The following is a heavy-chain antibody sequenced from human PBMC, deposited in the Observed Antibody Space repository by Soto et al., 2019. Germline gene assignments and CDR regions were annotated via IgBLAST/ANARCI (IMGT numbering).Heavy chain of an antibody. Sequence: GEALKISCKGSGYSFTSYWIGLVRQMPGKGLEWMGIIYPGDSDTRYNPSFQGQVTISADKSISTAYLQWSSLKASDTAMYYCARRAYRYGYYFDYWGQGTLVTVSS. V-gene: IGHV5-51*01. CDR2: IYPGDSDT. D-gene: IGHD5-18*01. J-gene: IGHJ4*02. CDR1: GYSFTSYW. CDR3: ARRAYRYGYYFDY.